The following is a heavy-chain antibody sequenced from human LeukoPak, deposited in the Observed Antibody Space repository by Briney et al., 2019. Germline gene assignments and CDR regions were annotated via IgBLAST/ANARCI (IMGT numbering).Heavy chain of an antibody. Sequence: GGSLRLSCAASGFTFSSFGMHWVRQAPGKGLEWVAVISYDGSNKYYADSVKGRFAISRDNSINTLYLQMNSLRAEDTAVYYCARDPNYYGSGNLYYYGMDVWGKGTTVTVSS. CDR1: GFTFSSFG. J-gene: IGHJ6*04. CDR3: ARDPNYYGSGNLYYYGMDV. D-gene: IGHD3-10*01. CDR2: ISYDGSNK. V-gene: IGHV3-30*03.